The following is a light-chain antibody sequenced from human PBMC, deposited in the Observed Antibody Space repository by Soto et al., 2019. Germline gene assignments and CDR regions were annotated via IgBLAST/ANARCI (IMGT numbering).Light chain of an antibody. CDR2: LEGSGSY. CDR1: SGHSSYI. Sequence: QSVLTQSSSASASLGSSVSLTCTLSSGHSSYIIAWHQQQPGKAPRYLMKLEGSGSYNKGSGVPDRFSGSSSGAARYVTISSLQFEDEADYYCETWDSNTYVFGTGTKLTVL. V-gene: IGLV4-60*02. J-gene: IGLJ1*01. CDR3: ETWDSNTYV.